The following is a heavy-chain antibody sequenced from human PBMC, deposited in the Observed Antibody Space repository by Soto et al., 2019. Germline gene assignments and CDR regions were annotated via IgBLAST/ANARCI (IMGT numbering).Heavy chain of an antibody. CDR2: IIPIFGTA. V-gene: IGHV1-69*13. D-gene: IGHD6-13*01. J-gene: IGHJ4*02. Sequence: SVKVSCKASGGTFSSYAISWLRQAPGQGLEWMGGIIPIFGTANYAQKFQGRVTITADESTSTAYMELSRLRSEDTAVYYCARCTYSSSWYWDYFDHWGQGTLVTVSS. CDR1: GGTFSSYA. CDR3: ARCTYSSSWYWDYFDH.